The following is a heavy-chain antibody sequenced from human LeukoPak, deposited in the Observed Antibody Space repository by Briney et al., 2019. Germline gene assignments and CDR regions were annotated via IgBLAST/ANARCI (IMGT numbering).Heavy chain of an antibody. V-gene: IGHV1-18*01. J-gene: IGHJ5*02. Sequence: ASVKVSCKASGYTFTGYGISWVRQAPGQGLEWMGWISAYNGNTNYAQKLQGRVTMNTDTSTSTAYMELRSLRSDDTAVYYCARSLFSRVGTHHPGPNWFDPWGQGTLVTVSS. D-gene: IGHD1-26*01. CDR3: ARSLFSRVGTHHPGPNWFDP. CDR1: GYTFTGYG. CDR2: ISAYNGNT.